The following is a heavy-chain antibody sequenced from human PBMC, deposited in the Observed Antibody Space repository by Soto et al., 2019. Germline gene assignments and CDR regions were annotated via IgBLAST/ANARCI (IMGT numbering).Heavy chain of an antibody. CDR3: AKDRQFRSYYESAGHYND. J-gene: IGHJ4*02. Sequence: EVQLLESGGGLVQPGGSLRLTCVASGFTFRNQDMRRVRQAPGKGLEWVPGISGRGGVTYYADSVKGRFTISRDNSKNTLYLQMNNLRGNDTAVYYCAKDRQFRSYYESAGHYNDWGQGTLVTVSS. CDR2: ISGRGGVT. CDR1: GFTFRNQD. V-gene: IGHV3-23*01. D-gene: IGHD3-22*01.